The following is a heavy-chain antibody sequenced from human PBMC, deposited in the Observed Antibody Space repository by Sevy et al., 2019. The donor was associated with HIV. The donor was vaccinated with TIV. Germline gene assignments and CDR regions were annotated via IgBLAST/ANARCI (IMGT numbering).Heavy chain of an antibody. CDR1: GFTFGNYA. D-gene: IGHD1-26*01. J-gene: IGHJ4*02. Sequence: GGPLRLSCAASGFTFGNYAMTWVRQAAGKGLEWVSSISGTGGTTYYADSVKGRFTISRDNSKNTLYIQMNSLRAEDTAVYYCAKDRIEGARKLDYWGQGTLVTVSS. CDR3: AKDRIEGARKLDY. V-gene: IGHV3-23*01. CDR2: ISGTGGTT.